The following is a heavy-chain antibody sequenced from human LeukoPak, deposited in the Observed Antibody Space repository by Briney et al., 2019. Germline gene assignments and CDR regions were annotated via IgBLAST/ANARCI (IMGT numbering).Heavy chain of an antibody. V-gene: IGHV3-7*01. CDR1: GVTFSSLW. D-gene: IGHD3-10*01. J-gene: IGHJ4*02. CDR2: INPDGSVK. Sequence: PGGSLRLSCAASGVTFSSLWMTWVGQAPGKGLEWVANINPDGSVKNYVDSMKGRFTISRDNAKNSLYLQMNSLRAEDTAVYYCARDRGYNSFDYWGQGTLVTVSS. CDR3: ARDRGYNSFDY.